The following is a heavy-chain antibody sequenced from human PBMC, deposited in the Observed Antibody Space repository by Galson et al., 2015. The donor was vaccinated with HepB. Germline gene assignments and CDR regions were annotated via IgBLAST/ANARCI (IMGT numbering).Heavy chain of an antibody. CDR3: AKELEPSFYNGRRGNYYDY. J-gene: IGHJ4*02. CDR2: ISGSDATT. V-gene: IGHV3-23*01. Sequence: SLRLSCAASGFTFTTYAMGWVRQAPGKGLEWVSSISGSDATTYHADPVKGRFTISRDNFKDTLYLQMNSLRVEDTAVYYCAKELEPSFYNGRRGNYYDYWGQGVLVTVSS. CDR1: GFTFTTYA. D-gene: IGHD3-10*01.